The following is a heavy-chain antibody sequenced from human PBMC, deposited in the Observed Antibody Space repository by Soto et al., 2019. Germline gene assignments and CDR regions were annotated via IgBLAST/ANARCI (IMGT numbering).Heavy chain of an antibody. CDR2: SSAYNGNT. D-gene: IGHD6-19*01. Sequence: QDQLVQSGVEVKKPGASVKVSCKASGYSFTNYGITWVRQAPGHGFEWMGWSSAYNGNTNYAQKFQGRVTMTTDASTSTAYLEVRSLRSDDTAVYYCARDRGVAPPVAGNTHYYYYMDVWCKGTTVTVSS. CDR1: GYSFTNYG. CDR3: ARDRGVAPPVAGNTHYYYYMDV. V-gene: IGHV1-18*01. J-gene: IGHJ6*03.